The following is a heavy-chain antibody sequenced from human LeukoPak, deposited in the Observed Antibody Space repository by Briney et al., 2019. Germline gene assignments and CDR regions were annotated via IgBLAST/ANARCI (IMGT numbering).Heavy chain of an antibody. Sequence: PGRSLRLSCVASGFTFSSYGIHWVRQAPGQGLEWVAVISSDGRNKYYADSVKGRFTISRDNSKNTLYLQMNSLRAEDTAVYYCAKDFVRDDYGNWFDTWGQGTLVTVSS. CDR3: AKDFVRDDYGNWFDT. D-gene: IGHD4-17*01. V-gene: IGHV3-30*18. CDR2: ISSDGRNK. J-gene: IGHJ5*02. CDR1: GFTFSSYG.